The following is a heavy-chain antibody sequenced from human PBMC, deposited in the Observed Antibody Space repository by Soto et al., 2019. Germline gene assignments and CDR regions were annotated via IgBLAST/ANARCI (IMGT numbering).Heavy chain of an antibody. CDR3: ASGYSSFKPETFDY. Sequence: GASVKVSCKASGGTFSSYAISWVRQAPGQGLEWMGGIIPIFGTANYAQKFQGRVTITADESTSTAYMELSSLRSEDTAVYYCASGYSSFKPETFDYWGQGTLVTVSS. CDR1: GGTFSSYA. V-gene: IGHV1-69*13. CDR2: IIPIFGTA. D-gene: IGHD6-19*01. J-gene: IGHJ4*02.